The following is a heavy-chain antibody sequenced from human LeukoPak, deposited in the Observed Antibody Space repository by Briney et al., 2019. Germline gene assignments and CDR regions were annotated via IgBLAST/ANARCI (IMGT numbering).Heavy chain of an antibody. D-gene: IGHD3-3*01. J-gene: IGHJ6*04. CDR2: IRGKGYGGTT. Sequence: GRTLRLSCTGSGFTFGDYSMSWFRQAPGKGLEWVGFIRGKGYGGTTEYAASVKGRFTISRDDSKSTAYLQMNSLKTEDTAVYYCTRDHDFWSGPLDVWGTGTTVTVSS. CDR1: GFTFGDYS. V-gene: IGHV3-49*03. CDR3: TRDHDFWSGPLDV.